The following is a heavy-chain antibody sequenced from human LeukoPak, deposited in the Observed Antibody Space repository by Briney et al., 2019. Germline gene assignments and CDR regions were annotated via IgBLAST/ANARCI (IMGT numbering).Heavy chain of an antibody. CDR2: INQDGTEK. CDR3: AKEGAFPIITYDS. J-gene: IGHJ5*01. D-gene: IGHD3-10*01. Sequence: RGSLRLSCAASGFTFSGFWMNWVRQAPGKGLEWVANINQDGTEKYFVDSVKGRFTISRDNAKRSVYLQMNSLRAEDTAVYYCAKEGAFPIITYDSWGQGTLVTVSS. CDR1: GFTFSGFW. V-gene: IGHV3-7*01.